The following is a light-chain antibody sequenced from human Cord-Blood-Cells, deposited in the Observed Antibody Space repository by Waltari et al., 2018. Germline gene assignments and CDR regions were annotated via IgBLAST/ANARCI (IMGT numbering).Light chain of an antibody. V-gene: IGKV3-15*01. CDR1: QSVSSN. CDR2: GAS. CDR3: QQYNNWPET. Sequence: DIVMTQSPATLSVSPGERATLSCRASQSVSSNLAWYQQQPGQAPRLLSYGASTRATGIPARFSGSGSGTEFTLTISSLQSEDFAVYYCQQYNNWPETFGQGTKVEIK. J-gene: IGKJ1*01.